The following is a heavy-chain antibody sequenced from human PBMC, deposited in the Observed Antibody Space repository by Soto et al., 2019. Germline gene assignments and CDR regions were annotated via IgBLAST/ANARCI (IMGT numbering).Heavy chain of an antibody. V-gene: IGHV1-69*01. Sequence: QVQLVQSGAEVKKPGSSVKVSCKASGGTFSSYAISWVRQAPGQGLEWRGGIIPIFGTANYAQKFQGRVTITADESTSTAYMELSSLRSEDTAVYYCARVYDSSGYYSPYWYFDLWGRGTLVTVSS. D-gene: IGHD3-22*01. CDR2: IIPIFGTA. CDR1: GGTFSSYA. J-gene: IGHJ2*01. CDR3: ARVYDSSGYYSPYWYFDL.